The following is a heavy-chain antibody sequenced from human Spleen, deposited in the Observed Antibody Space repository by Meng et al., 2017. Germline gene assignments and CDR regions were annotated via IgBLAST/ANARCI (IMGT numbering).Heavy chain of an antibody. J-gene: IGHJ4*02. Sequence: QLQQWGAGLLKPSETLSLTCGVCAGSFSAYYWSWIRQPPGKGLEWIGEINHSGSTNYNPSLESRATISVDTSQNNLSLKLSSVTAADSAVYYCARGPTTMAHDFDYWGQGTLVTVSS. CDR2: INHSGST. CDR1: AGSFSAYY. D-gene: IGHD4-11*01. CDR3: ARGPTTMAHDFDY. V-gene: IGHV4-34*02.